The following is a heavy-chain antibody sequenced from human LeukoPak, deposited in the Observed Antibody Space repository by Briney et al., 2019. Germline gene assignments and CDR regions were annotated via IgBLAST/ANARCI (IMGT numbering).Heavy chain of an antibody. CDR2: IYYSGST. CDR1: GGSISSYY. V-gene: IGHV4-59*08. J-gene: IGHJ5*02. D-gene: IGHD3-22*01. Sequence: SETLSLTCTVSGGSISSYYWSWIRQPPGKGLEWIGDIYYSGSTNYNPSLKSRVTISVDTSKNQFSLKLSSVTAADTAVYYCARHGDYYDSSGYYYEGQWFDPWGQGTLVTVSS. CDR3: ARHGDYYDSSGYYYEGQWFDP.